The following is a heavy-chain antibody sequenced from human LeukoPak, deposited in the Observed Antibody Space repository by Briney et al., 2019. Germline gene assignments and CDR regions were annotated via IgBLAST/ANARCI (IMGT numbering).Heavy chain of an antibody. J-gene: IGHJ4*02. D-gene: IGHD2-15*01. CDR3: ARSGSGWTEMFDY. CDR2: TRNKANSYTT. V-gene: IGHV3-72*01. Sequence: PGGSLRLSCAASGFTFSDYYMDWVRQAPGKGLEWVGRTRNKANSYTTEYAASVKGRFTISRGDSKNSLYLQMNSLKTEDTAVYYCARSGSGWTEMFDYWGQGTLVAVSS. CDR1: GFTFSDYY.